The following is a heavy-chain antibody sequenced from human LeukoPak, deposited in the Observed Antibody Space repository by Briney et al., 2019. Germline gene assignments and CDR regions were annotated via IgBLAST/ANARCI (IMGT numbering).Heavy chain of an antibody. CDR3: ARLGLARTADY. J-gene: IGHJ4*02. CDR2: ISSNGGST. V-gene: IGHV3-64*01. Sequence: GGSLRLSCAASGFTFSSYAMHWVRQAPGKGLEYVSAISSNGGSTYYANSVKGRFTISRDNSMNTLYLQMGSLRAEDMAVYYCARLGLARTADYWGQGTLVTVSS. D-gene: IGHD3-16*01. CDR1: GFTFSSYA.